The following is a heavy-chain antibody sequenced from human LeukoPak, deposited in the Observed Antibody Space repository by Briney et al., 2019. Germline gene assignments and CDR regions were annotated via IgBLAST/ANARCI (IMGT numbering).Heavy chain of an antibody. Sequence: GGSLRLSYASSGFAFSNFGMHWVRQAPGKGLEWVAVISSDGSSQYYADSVKGRLTISRDTPKNMLYLQMDSLRPEDTAIYYCAKPGSGWFHFDHWGQGTLVTVSS. J-gene: IGHJ4*02. CDR3: AKPGSGWFHFDH. V-gene: IGHV3-30*18. CDR1: GFAFSNFG. CDR2: ISSDGSSQ. D-gene: IGHD6-19*01.